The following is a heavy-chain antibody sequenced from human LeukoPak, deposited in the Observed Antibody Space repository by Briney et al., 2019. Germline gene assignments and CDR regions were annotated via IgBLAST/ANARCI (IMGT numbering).Heavy chain of an antibody. J-gene: IGHJ3*02. Sequence: GGSLRLSCAASGFTFNSYAMNWVRKAPGGGLEWVSAISGSGHSTYYADSVKGRFSISRDNSKNTLYLQMNSLRAEDTAIYYCAKVRMITMIAYDAFDIWGQGSMVTVSS. CDR2: ISGSGHST. V-gene: IGHV3-23*01. D-gene: IGHD3-22*01. CDR1: GFTFNSYA. CDR3: AKVRMITMIAYDAFDI.